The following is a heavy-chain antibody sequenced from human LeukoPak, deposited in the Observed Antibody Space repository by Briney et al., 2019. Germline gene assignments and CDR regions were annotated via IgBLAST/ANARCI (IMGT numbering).Heavy chain of an antibody. CDR2: NSAYNGNT. D-gene: IGHD6-19*01. Sequence: GASVKVSCKASGYTFTSYGISWVRQAPGQGLEWMGWNSAYNGNTNYAQKLQGRVTMTTDTSTSTAYMELRSLRSDDTAVYYCAREVEIAVGPPIDYWGQGTLVTVSS. V-gene: IGHV1-18*01. J-gene: IGHJ4*02. CDR1: GYTFTSYG. CDR3: AREVEIAVGPPIDY.